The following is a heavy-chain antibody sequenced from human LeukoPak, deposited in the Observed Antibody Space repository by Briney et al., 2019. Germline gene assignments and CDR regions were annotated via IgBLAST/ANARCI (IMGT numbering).Heavy chain of an antibody. Sequence: GGSLRLSSAVSGFTVTSNYMSWVRLAPGKGLEWVSVIYSGGTTFYTDSVKGRFTISRDNSKNTLYLQMNSLRAEDTAVYYCARVLYYYGSGSYNYYMDVWGKGTTVTISS. CDR2: IYSGGTT. CDR3: ARVLYYYGSGSYNYYMDV. J-gene: IGHJ6*03. CDR1: GFTVTSNY. D-gene: IGHD3-10*01. V-gene: IGHV3-53*01.